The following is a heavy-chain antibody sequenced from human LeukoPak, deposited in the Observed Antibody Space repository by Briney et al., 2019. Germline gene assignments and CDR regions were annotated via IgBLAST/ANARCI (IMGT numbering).Heavy chain of an antibody. V-gene: IGHV3-30*03. CDR1: GFTFSSYS. CDR2: MSYDGRNK. Sequence: PGGSLRLSCAASGFTFSSYSMNWVRQAPGKGLEWVAVMSYDGRNKYYADFVKGRFTISRDDSKNTLYLQMNSLKTEDTAVYYCTTDRYCGGDCPFAFDIWGQGTMVTVSS. D-gene: IGHD2-21*02. J-gene: IGHJ3*02. CDR3: TTDRYCGGDCPFAFDI.